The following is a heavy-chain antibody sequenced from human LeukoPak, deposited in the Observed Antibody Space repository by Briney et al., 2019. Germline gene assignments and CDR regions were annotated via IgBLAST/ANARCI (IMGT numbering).Heavy chain of an antibody. Sequence: GGSLRLSCAASGFTFSSYAMSWVRQAPGKGLEWVSAISGSGGSTYYADSVKGRFTISRDNSKNTLYLQMNSLRAEDTAVYYCAKDLTTIYGGNSWFPMDVWGKGTTVTVSS. D-gene: IGHD4-23*01. CDR2: ISGSGGST. CDR3: AKDLTTIYGGNSWFPMDV. V-gene: IGHV3-23*01. J-gene: IGHJ6*03. CDR1: GFTFSSYA.